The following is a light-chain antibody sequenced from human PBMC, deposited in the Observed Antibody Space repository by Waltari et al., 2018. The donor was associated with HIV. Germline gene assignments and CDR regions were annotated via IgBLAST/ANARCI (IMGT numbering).Light chain of an antibody. CDR3: CSYAGSRGVV. CDR2: EVT. V-gene: IGLV2-23*02. CDR1: SSDVGSYNL. J-gene: IGLJ2*01. Sequence: QSALPQPASVSGSPGQSITLSSTGTSSDVGSYNLVSWYQHHPHKAPQVVIYEVTKRPSGVSNRFSGSKSGNTASLTISGLQAEDESDYYCCSYAGSRGVVFGGGTKLTVL.